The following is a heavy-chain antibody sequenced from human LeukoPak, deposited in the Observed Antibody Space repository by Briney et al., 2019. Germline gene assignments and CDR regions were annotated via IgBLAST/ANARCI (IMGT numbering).Heavy chain of an antibody. Sequence: ASVKVSCKASGYTFTGYYMHWVRQAPGQGLEWMGIINPSGGSTSYAQKFQGRVTMTRDTSTSTVYMELSSLRSEDTTVYYCARDHSGWYDYWGQGTLVTVSS. V-gene: IGHV1-46*01. CDR1: GYTFTGYY. CDR2: INPSGGST. D-gene: IGHD6-19*01. J-gene: IGHJ4*02. CDR3: ARDHSGWYDY.